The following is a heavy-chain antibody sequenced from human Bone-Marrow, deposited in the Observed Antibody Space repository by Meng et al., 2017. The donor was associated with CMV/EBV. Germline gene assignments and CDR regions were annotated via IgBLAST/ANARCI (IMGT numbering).Heavy chain of an antibody. CDR2: ISWNSGSI. CDR1: GFTFDDYA. CDR3: ARERITMVRGANRYFDY. D-gene: IGHD3-10*01. V-gene: IGHV3-9*01. Sequence: SLKISCAASGFTFDDYAMHWVRQAPGKGLEWVSGISWNSGSIGYADSVKGRFTISRDNAKNSLYLQMNSLRAEDTAVYYCARERITMVRGANRYFDYWGQGTLVTVSP. J-gene: IGHJ4*02.